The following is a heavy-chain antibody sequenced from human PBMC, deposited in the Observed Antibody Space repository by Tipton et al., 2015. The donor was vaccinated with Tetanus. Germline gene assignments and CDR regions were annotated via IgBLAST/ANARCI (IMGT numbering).Heavy chain of an antibody. CDR2: SWYDGTDK. CDR3: ARSLGLDHFYALDV. J-gene: IGHJ6*02. D-gene: IGHD7-27*01. V-gene: IGHV3-33*01. CDR1: GFIFSSYG. Sequence: SLRLSCAASGFIFSSYGIHWVRQAPGKGLEWVAVSWYDGTDKYYADSVKGRFTISRDNSKNTLYLQMNSLRAEDTAVYYCARSLGLDHFYALDVWGQGTTVTVSS.